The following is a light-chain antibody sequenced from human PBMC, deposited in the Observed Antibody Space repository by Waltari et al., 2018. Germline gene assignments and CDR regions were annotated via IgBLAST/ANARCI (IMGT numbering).Light chain of an antibody. CDR1: QSVSRY. CDR2: EAS. Sequence: EIVLMQSPGPLSLSPGERATLSCRASQSVSRYLAWYQQKPGQAPRLLIYEASRRATGIPDRFSGSGSGTDFTLTISRLEPEDFAVYYCQKYGTLPATFGQGTKVEIK. V-gene: IGKV3-20*01. CDR3: QKYGTLPAT. J-gene: IGKJ1*01.